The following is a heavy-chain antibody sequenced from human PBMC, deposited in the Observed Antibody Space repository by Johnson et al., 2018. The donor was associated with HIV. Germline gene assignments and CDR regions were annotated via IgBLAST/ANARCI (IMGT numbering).Heavy chain of an antibody. CDR2: IGTAGAT. CDR3: ARVWEGAVDI. V-gene: IGHV3-13*01. D-gene: IGHD1-26*01. CDR1: GFTFSSYD. J-gene: IGHJ3*02. Sequence: VQLVESGGGLVQPGGSLRLSCAASGFTFSSYDMHWVRQATGKGLEWVSAIGTAGATYSPGSVTGRFTIPRENAKNSLYLQTKGLSAGDTAVYYCARVWEGAVDIWGQGTMVTVSS.